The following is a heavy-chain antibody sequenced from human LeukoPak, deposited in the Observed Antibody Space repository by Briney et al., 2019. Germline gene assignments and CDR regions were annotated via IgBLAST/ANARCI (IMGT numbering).Heavy chain of an antibody. CDR1: GGTFSSYA. CDR3: ARAELRGYCSSTSCLDKFDP. D-gene: IGHD2-2*01. J-gene: IGHJ5*02. V-gene: IGHV1-69*06. CDR2: IIPIFGTA. Sequence: SVKVSCKASGGTFSSYAISWVRQAPGQGLEWMGGIIPIFGTANYAQKFQGRVTITADKSTSTAYMELSSLRSEDTAVYYCARAELRGYCSSTSCLDKFDPWGRGTLVTVSS.